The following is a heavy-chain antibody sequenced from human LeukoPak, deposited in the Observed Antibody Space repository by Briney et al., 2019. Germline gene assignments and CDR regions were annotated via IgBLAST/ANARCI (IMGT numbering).Heavy chain of an antibody. CDR3: VVWLGELLHFDY. V-gene: IGHV4-39*01. Sequence: PSETLSLTCTVSGGSISRYYWGWIRQPPGKGLEWIGSIYYTGSTYHNPSLKSRVTISVDTSKNQFSLKLTSVTAADAAVYYCVVWLGELLHFDYWGQGTLVTVSS. J-gene: IGHJ4*02. CDR2: IYYTGST. CDR1: GGSISRYY. D-gene: IGHD3-10*01.